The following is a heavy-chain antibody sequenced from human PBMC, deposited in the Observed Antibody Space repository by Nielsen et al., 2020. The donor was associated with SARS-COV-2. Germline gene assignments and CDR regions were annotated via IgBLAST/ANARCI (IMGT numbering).Heavy chain of an antibody. V-gene: IGHV3-9*01. D-gene: IGHD3-10*01. J-gene: IGHJ4*02. Sequence: GGSLRLSCAVSGFTFDDYAMHWVRHAPGKGLEWVSGISWNSGGICYADSAKGRLTISRDNAKNTLYLQKNSLRAEDTSLYYCASFGELLYLWGQGSLVTVSS. CDR3: ASFGELLYL. CDR1: GFTFDDYA. CDR2: ISWNSGGI.